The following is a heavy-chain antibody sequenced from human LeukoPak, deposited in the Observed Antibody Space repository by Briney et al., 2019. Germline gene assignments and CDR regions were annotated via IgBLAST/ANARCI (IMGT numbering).Heavy chain of an antibody. CDR1: GFTFSSYA. CDR3: ARVGSWDAFDI. D-gene: IGHD1-26*01. CDR2: ISSNGGST. Sequence: GVSLRLSCAASGFTFSSYAMHWVRQAPGKGPEYVSAISSNGGSTYYANSVKGRFTISRDDSKNTLYLQMGSLRAEDMAVYYCARVGSWDAFDIWGQGTMVTVSS. V-gene: IGHV3-64*01. J-gene: IGHJ3*02.